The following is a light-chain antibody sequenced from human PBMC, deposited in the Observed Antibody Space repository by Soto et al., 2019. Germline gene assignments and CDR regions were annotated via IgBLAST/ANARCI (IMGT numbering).Light chain of an antibody. CDR1: SSDVGGYNY. V-gene: IGLV2-11*01. CDR3: CSYAGSYTYG. CDR2: DAS. J-gene: IGLJ1*01. Sequence: QSVPTQPRSVSGSPGQSVTISCTGTSSDVGGYNYVSWYQQHPGKAPKLMIYDASKRPSGVPDRFSGSKSGNTASLTISGLQAEDEADYYCCSYAGSYTYGFGTGTKVTVL.